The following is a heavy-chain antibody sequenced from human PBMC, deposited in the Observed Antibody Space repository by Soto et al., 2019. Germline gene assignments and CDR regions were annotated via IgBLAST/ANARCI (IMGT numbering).Heavy chain of an antibody. CDR3: AHRFDWYYLDY. CDR1: GFSLSTSEVG. J-gene: IGHJ4*02. CDR2: IYWDDDK. V-gene: IGHV2-5*02. Sequence: QITLKESGPTLVKPTQTLTLTCTLSGFSLSTSEVGVGWIRQPPGKALEWLALIYWDDDKRYSPYLKSRLTITKDTSKNQVVLTMTNMDPVDTATYYCAHRFDWYYLDYWGQGTLVTVSS. D-gene: IGHD3-9*01.